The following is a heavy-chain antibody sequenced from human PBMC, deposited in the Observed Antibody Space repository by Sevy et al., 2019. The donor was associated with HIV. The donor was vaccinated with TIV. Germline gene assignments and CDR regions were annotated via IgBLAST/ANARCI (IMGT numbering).Heavy chain of an antibody. D-gene: IGHD2-15*01. CDR3: TTDHRRDGIVVVPFEY. CDR1: GFSFSNAW. V-gene: IGHV3-15*01. J-gene: IGHJ4*02. CDR2: IRSKAGGGTT. Sequence: GGSLRLSCAASGFSFSNAWMSWVRQSPGKGLEWVGRIRSKAGGGTTDYAAIVKGKFTISRDDSRDILYLQLNSLETEDTAIYYCTTDHRRDGIVVVPFEYWGQGTLVTVSS.